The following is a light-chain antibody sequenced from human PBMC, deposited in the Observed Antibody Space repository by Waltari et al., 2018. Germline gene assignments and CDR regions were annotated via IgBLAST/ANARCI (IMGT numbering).Light chain of an antibody. CDR3: QQYSNWPPAWT. CDR1: QGMSNN. Sequence: EIVMTQSPATLSVSPGERATLSCRASQGMSNNLAWYQQKPGQAPRLVMYDTATRPTGIPDRLSGSGSGTEFTLTITSVQSEDFAVYYCQQYSNWPPAWTFGQGTKVEFK. J-gene: IGKJ1*01. CDR2: DTA. V-gene: IGKV3-15*01.